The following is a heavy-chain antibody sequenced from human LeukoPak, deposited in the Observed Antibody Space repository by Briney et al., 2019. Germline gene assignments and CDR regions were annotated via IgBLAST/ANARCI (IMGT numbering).Heavy chain of an antibody. CDR2: IYYSGST. CDR3: ASSPPTIVVGYFDL. Sequence: SQTLSLTCTVSGGSISSGDYYWSWIRQPPGNGLEWIGYIYYSGSTYYNPSLKSRVTISVDTSKNQFSLKLSSVTAADTAVYYCASSPPTIVVGYFDLWGRGTLVTVSS. CDR1: GGSISSGDYY. V-gene: IGHV4-30-4*01. D-gene: IGHD2-21*01. J-gene: IGHJ2*01.